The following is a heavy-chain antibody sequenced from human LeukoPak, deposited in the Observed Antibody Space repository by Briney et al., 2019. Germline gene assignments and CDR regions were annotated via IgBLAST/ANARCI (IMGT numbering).Heavy chain of an antibody. V-gene: IGHV3-30*02. D-gene: IGHD6-19*01. CDR3: ARKGFGSITVPGTFDY. CDR2: IRYDGSNK. Sequence: GGSLRLSCAASGFTFSNFGMHWVRQAPGKGLEWVAFIRYDGSNKYYVDSVKGRFTISRDNSKNTLSLQMNSLRPEDTAVCYCARKGFGSITVPGTFDYWGQGILVTVSS. CDR1: GFTFSNFG. J-gene: IGHJ4*02.